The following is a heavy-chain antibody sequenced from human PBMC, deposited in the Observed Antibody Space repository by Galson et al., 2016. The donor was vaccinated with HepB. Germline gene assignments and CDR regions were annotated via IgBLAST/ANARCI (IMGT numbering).Heavy chain of an antibody. CDR3: ARDGGSAGYYGGEYGADY. D-gene: IGHD3-22*01. J-gene: IGHJ4*02. CDR2: IRSDGDNT. CDR1: GFTFSTYG. V-gene: IGHV1-18*01. Sequence: SLKVSCKASGFTFSTYGMSWVRQAPGQGLEWMGVIRSDGDNTFYSRSVQARFIMSTDKSTSTAYMQLKSLRSDDTAVYYCARDGGSAGYYGGEYGADYWGQGTLVTVSS.